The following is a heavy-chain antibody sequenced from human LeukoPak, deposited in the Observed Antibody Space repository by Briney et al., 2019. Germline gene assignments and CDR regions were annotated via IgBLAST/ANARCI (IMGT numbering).Heavy chain of an antibody. CDR1: GFTFSSYS. V-gene: IGHV3-21*01. CDR2: ISSSSSYI. D-gene: IGHD3-10*01. J-gene: IGHJ4*02. CDR3: ARDSYGSGSYYTDY. Sequence: GGSLRLSCAASGFTFSSYSMNWVRQAPGKGLEWVSSISSSSSYIYYADSVKGRFTISRDNAKNSLYLQMNSLRDEDTAVYYCARDSYGSGSYYTDYWGQGTLVTVSS.